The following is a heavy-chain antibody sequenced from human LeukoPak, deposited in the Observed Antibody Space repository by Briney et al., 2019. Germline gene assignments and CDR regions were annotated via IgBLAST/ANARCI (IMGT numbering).Heavy chain of an antibody. V-gene: IGHV3-15*01. J-gene: IGHJ4*02. D-gene: IGHD3-22*01. CDR3: MTRHYYDSPFDY. CDR2: IKGKTEGDTI. Sequence: GGSLRLSCAASGFTFSSAWVSWVRQAPGKGLEWVGRIKGKTEGDTIAYAAPVKGRFTISRDDSKNMLYLQMGSLKTEDTALYYCMTRHYYDSPFDYWGQGTLVTVSS. CDR1: GFTFSSAW.